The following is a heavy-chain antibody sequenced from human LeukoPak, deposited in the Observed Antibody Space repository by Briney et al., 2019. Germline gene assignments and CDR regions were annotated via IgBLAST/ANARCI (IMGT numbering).Heavy chain of an antibody. J-gene: IGHJ3*02. Sequence: ASVKVSCKASGYTFTGYYMHWVRQAPGQGLEWMGWINPNSGGTNYAQKFQGWVTMTRDTSISTAYMELSRLRSDDTAVYYCARGGLEILTGQAAFDIWGQGTMVTVSS. CDR2: INPNSGGT. CDR3: ARGGLEILTGQAAFDI. D-gene: IGHD3-9*01. V-gene: IGHV1-2*04. CDR1: GYTFTGYY.